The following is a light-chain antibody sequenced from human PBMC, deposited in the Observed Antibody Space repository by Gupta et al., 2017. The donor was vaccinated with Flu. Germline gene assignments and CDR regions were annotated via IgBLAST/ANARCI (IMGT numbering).Light chain of an antibody. V-gene: IGKV3-15*01. J-gene: IGKJ2*01. CDR3: KQYRNWPQT. CDR1: QFISSN. CDR2: DAS. Sequence: STGERATLSCRARQFISSNLDWYQQRPGQAPRRLIFDASTRATGIPARFSGSGYGTEFTLTISNLQSEDFAVYYCKQYRNWPQTFGQGTKLEIK.